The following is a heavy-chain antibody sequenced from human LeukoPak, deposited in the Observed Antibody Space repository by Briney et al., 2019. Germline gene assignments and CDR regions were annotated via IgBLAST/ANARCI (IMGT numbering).Heavy chain of an antibody. CDR3: ASADLVRGVIPMVKTAFDP. J-gene: IGHJ5*02. V-gene: IGHV1-2*02. CDR2: INPNSGGT. Sequence: ASVKVSCKASGYTFTGYYMHWVRQAPGQGLEWMGWINPNSGGTNYAQKFQGRVTMTRDTSISTAYMELSRLRSDDTAVYYCASADLVRGVIPMVKTAFDPWGQGTLVTVSS. D-gene: IGHD3-10*01. CDR1: GYTFTGYY.